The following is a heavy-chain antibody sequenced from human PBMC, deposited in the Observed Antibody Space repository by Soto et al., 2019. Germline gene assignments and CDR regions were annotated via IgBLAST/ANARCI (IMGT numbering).Heavy chain of an antibody. CDR1: GFTFSSYG. J-gene: IGHJ6*02. CDR3: AKDLSGVDSSGYYSLGGPYYYGMDV. D-gene: IGHD3-22*01. V-gene: IGHV3-30*18. CDR2: ISYDGSNK. Sequence: VGSLRLSCAASGFTFSSYGMHWVRQAPGKGLEWVAVISYDGSNKYYADSVKGRFTISRDNSKNTLYLQMNSLRAEDTAVYYCAKDLSGVDSSGYYSLGGPYYYGMDVWGQGTTVTVSS.